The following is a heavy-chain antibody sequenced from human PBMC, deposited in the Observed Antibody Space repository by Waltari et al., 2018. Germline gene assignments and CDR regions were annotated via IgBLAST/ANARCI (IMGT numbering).Heavy chain of an antibody. CDR2: INHSGKT. V-gene: IGHV4-34*01. CDR1: GGSFSDYY. CDR3: ARDPTRLRTFDY. J-gene: IGHJ4*02. D-gene: IGHD3-16*01. Sequence: QVQLQQWGAGLLKPSETLSLTCAVYGGSFSDYYWSWIRHPPGKGREWIGEINHSGKTNYNPSLKSRVTISVDTSKNQFSLKLSSATAADTAVYYCARDPTRLRTFDYWGQGTLVTVSS.